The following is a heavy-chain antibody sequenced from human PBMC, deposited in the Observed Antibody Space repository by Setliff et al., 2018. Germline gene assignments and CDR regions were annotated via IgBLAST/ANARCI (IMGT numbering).Heavy chain of an antibody. CDR1: RFTFSVYV. V-gene: IGHV3-23*01. D-gene: IGHD4-17*01. Sequence: GGSLRLSCTASRFTFSVYVMAWVRQAPGKGLEWVSSITGSGGGTYYADSVKGRFTISRDNSKNTLYLQMNSLRAEDTAVYYCARDPDYDFGDYVYFYNWGQGTLVTVSS. J-gene: IGHJ1*01. CDR3: ARDPDYDFGDYVYFYN. CDR2: ITGSGGGT.